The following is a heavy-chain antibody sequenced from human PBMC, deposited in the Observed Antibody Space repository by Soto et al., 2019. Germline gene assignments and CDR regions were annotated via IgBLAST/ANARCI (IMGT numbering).Heavy chain of an antibody. V-gene: IGHV4-31*03. CDR1: GGSISSGGYY. CDR3: ARSSQSTVTNFDY. J-gene: IGHJ4*02. Sequence: QVQLQESGPGLVKPSQTLSLTCTVSGGSISSGGYYWSWIRQHPGKGLEWIGYIYYSGSTYYNPPLKTRVTISVDTSKNQFSLKLSSVTAADTAVYYCARSSQSTVTNFDYWGQGTLVTVSS. D-gene: IGHD4-17*01. CDR2: IYYSGST.